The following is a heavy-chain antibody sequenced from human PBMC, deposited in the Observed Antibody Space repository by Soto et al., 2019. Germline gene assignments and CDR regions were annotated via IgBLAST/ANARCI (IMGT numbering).Heavy chain of an antibody. D-gene: IGHD3-16*01. CDR1: GYTFTSYD. CDR2: MNPNSANT. CDR3: AREGVRGMGV. V-gene: IGHV1-8*01. J-gene: IGHJ6*02. Sequence: QVQLVQSGAEVKKPGASVKVSCKASGYTFTSYDINWVRQATGQGLEWMGWMNPNSANTGYAQKFQGRVTMTRNTSMSTGYMELRRPISEDTSVYYRAREGVRGMGVWSQGTAVKASS.